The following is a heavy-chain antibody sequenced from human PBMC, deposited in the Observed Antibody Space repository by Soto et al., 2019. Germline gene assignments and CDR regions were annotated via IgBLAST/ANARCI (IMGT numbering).Heavy chain of an antibody. CDR1: GYTFTSYG. J-gene: IGHJ6*02. V-gene: IGHV1-18*01. Sequence: GASVKVCCKASGYTFTSYGISWVRQAPGQGLEWMGWISAYNGNTNYAQKLQGRVTMTTDTSTSTAYMELRSLRSDDTAVYYCARGSPQTYYYYGMDVWGQGTTVTVSS. CDR2: ISAYNGNT. CDR3: ARGSPQTYYYYGMDV.